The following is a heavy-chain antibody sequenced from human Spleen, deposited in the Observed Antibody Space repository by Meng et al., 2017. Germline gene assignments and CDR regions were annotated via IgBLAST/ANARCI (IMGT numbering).Heavy chain of an antibody. CDR1: GFTVSSNY. CDR3: ARDLAAAGTPD. CDR2: IYSGGST. J-gene: IGHJ4*02. Sequence: GESLKISCAASGFTVSSNYMSWVRQAPGKGLEWVSVIYSGGSTYYADSVKGRFTISRDNSKNTLYLQMNSLRAEDTAVYYCARDLAAAGTPDWGQGTLVTVSS. D-gene: IGHD6-13*01. V-gene: IGHV3-66*02.